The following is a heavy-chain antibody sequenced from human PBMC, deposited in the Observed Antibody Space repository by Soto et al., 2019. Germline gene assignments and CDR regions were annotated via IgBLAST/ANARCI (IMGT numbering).Heavy chain of an antibody. CDR3: ATWGSGSHYLDH. D-gene: IGHD7-27*01. CDR1: GFSVASTY. Sequence: EVQVVQSGGGLVQPGGSLRLSCAASGFSVASTYMTWVRQAPGRGLRWVSMIHTGGLKHFADSVKGRFSLSRDTSTNTLYLEMNSLRPDDTAVYYCATWGSGSHYLDHWGQGSLVTVSS. CDR2: IHTGGLK. V-gene: IGHV3-53*04. J-gene: IGHJ4*02.